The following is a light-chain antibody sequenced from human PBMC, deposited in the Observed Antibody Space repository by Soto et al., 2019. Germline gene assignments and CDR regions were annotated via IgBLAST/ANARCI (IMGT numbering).Light chain of an antibody. Sequence: EIVLTQSPGTLSLSPGERATLSCRASQSVRNSYLAWYQQKPGQAHRLLIYGASSRAAGIPDRFSASGSGTDFTLTISRLEPEDVAVYYCQQYGSTPRTFGQGTKLEIK. CDR3: QQYGSTPRT. V-gene: IGKV3-20*01. CDR2: GAS. CDR1: QSVRNSY. J-gene: IGKJ2*01.